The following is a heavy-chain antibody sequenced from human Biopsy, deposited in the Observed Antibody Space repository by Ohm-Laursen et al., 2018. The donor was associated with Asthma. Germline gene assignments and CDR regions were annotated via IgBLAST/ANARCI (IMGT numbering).Heavy chain of an antibody. V-gene: IGHV1-24*01. CDR3: ASDFPKDYVRYNFQF. Sequence: ASVKVSCKISGYSLTDLSMHWVRQAPGQGLEWMGGHDHEEGGTVNARRFQGRVTMTEGTSTDTACMELSSLSSDDTAVYYCASDFPKDYVRYNFQFWGQGTLVTVSS. J-gene: IGHJ4*02. D-gene: IGHD4-17*01. CDR1: GYSLTDLS. CDR2: HDHEEGGT.